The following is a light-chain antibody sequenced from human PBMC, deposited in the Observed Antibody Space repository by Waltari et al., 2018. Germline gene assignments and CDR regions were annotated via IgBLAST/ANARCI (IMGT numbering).Light chain of an antibody. Sequence: DIQMTQSPSSLSASVGDRVTITCQASTDISNYLNWYQQKPGKAPKLLIYDASNLETWFPSRFSGSGSGTDFTFTISSLQPEDIATYYCQQYDNLPPYTFGQGTKLEIK. CDR1: TDISNY. CDR3: QQYDNLPPYT. J-gene: IGKJ2*01. CDR2: DAS. V-gene: IGKV1-33*01.